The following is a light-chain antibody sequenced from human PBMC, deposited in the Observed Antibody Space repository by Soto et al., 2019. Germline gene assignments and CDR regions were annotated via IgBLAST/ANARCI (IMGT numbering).Light chain of an antibody. V-gene: IGKV1-5*01. CDR2: DAS. CDR3: QQYDTNSGT. Sequence: DIQMTQSPSTLSASVGDRVTITCRASQSISSWLAWYQQKPGKAPKLLIYDASTLEGRVPSRFSGSGSRTEFTLTISSLQPDDFAIYYCQQYDTNSGTFGQGTKLEIE. J-gene: IGKJ2*01. CDR1: QSISSW.